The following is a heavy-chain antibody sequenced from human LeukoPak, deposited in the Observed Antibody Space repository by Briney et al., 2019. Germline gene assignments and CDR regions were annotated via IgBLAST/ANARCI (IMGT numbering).Heavy chain of an antibody. D-gene: IGHD3-10*01. V-gene: IGHV3-20*04. CDR2: INWNGGST. Sequence: SGGSLRLSCAASGFTFDDYGMSWVRQAPGKGLEWVSGINWNGGSTGYADSVKGRFTISRDNAKNSLYLQMNSLRAEDTALYYCARVRGDGFFNYFDYWGQGTLVTVSS. CDR3: ARVRGDGFFNYFDY. J-gene: IGHJ4*02. CDR1: GFTFDDYG.